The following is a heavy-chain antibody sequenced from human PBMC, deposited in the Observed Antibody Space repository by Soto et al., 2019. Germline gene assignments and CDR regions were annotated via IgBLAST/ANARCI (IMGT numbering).Heavy chain of an antibody. Sequence: SETLSLTCTVSGGSISSYYWSWIRQPPGKGLEWIAYTYYSGSTNYNPSLKSRVTISVDTSKNQFSLKLSSVTAADTAVYYCAKDGVGKNAFDIWGQGTMVTVSS. V-gene: IGHV4-59*12. CDR2: TYYSGST. CDR3: AKDGVGKNAFDI. CDR1: GGSISSYY. J-gene: IGHJ3*02. D-gene: IGHD7-27*01.